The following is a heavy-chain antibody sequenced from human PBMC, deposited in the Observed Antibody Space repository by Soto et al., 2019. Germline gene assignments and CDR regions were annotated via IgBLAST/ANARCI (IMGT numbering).Heavy chain of an antibody. CDR1: GFTFSSYG. D-gene: IGHD3-22*01. CDR3: ARKEGSDTSGYPTTNYYGMDV. Sequence: QVQLVESGGGVVQPGRSLRLSCAASGFTFSSYGMHWVRQAPGKGLEWVTFIWYDGNHKYYADSVKGRFTISRDNSKNTLYLQMNSLRAEDTAVYYCARKEGSDTSGYPTTNYYGMDVWGQGTTVTVSS. J-gene: IGHJ6*02. CDR2: IWYDGNHK. V-gene: IGHV3-33*01.